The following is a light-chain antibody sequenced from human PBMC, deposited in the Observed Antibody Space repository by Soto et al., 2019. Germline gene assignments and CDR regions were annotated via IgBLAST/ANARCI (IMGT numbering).Light chain of an antibody. V-gene: IGKV3-11*01. CDR3: QQRSNWTALT. J-gene: IGKJ4*01. CDR2: DAS. Sequence: DIVLTQSPATLSLSPGERATLSCRASQRVSSYLAWYQQKPGQAPRLLIYDASNRATGIPARFSGSGSGTDFTLTISSLEPEDFAVYYCQQRSNWTALTFGGGTKVEIK. CDR1: QRVSSY.